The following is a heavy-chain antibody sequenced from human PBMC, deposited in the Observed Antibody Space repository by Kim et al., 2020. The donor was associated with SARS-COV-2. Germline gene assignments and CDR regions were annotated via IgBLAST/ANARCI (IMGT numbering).Heavy chain of an antibody. CDR2: IYYSGST. CDR1: GGSISSGDYY. Sequence: SETLSLTCTVSGGSISSGDYYWSWIRQPPGKGLEWIGYIYYSGSTYYNPSLKSRVTISVDTSKNQFSLKLSSVTAADTAVYYCARAMYYYDSSGYYFDAFDIWGQGTMVTVSS. CDR3: ARAMYYYDSSGYYFDAFDI. D-gene: IGHD3-22*01. V-gene: IGHV4-30-4*01. J-gene: IGHJ3*02.